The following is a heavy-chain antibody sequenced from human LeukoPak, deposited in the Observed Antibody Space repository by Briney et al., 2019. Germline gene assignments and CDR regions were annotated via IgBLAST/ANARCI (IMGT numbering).Heavy chain of an antibody. D-gene: IGHD6-13*01. CDR3: ARHGEQQLVRRWFDS. CDR1: GGSISSYY. V-gene: IGHV4-59*08. J-gene: IGHJ5*01. Sequence: PSETLSLTCTVSGGSISSYYWSWIRQPRAKGLEWIGYMYYSGSPNYNPSLKSRVTISVDRSTNQLSLKLSSAAAADTAVYYCARHGEQQLVRRWFDSWGQGTLVTVSS. CDR2: MYYSGSP.